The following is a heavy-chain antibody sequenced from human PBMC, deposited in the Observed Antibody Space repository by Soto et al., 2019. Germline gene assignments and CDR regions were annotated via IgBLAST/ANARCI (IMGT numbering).Heavy chain of an antibody. V-gene: IGHV3-48*03. CDR3: ARATYSISYYFDS. CDR1: GFTFSSFE. Sequence: EVQLVESGGGLVQPGGSLRLSCAASGFTFSSFEMNWVRQAPGKGLEWVSKIGSSGSTIWYADSVKGRFTISRDNAKNSLYLQMNSLRGEDTAVYYCARATYSISYYFDSWGQGTLVTVSS. D-gene: IGHD6-6*01. CDR2: IGSSGSTI. J-gene: IGHJ4*02.